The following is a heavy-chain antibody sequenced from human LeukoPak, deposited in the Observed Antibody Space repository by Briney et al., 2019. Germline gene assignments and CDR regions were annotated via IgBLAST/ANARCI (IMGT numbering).Heavy chain of an antibody. J-gene: IGHJ4*02. V-gene: IGHV3-48*03. D-gene: IGHD6-19*01. CDR1: GFTFSSYE. Sequence: PGGSLRLSCAASGFTFSSYEMNWVRQAPGKGLEWVSYISSSGRTIYYADSVKGRFTISRDNAKNSLYLQMNSLRAEDTAVYYCARGPYSSGWYGLDFDYWGQGTLVTVSS. CDR2: ISSSGRTI. CDR3: ARGPYSSGWYGLDFDY.